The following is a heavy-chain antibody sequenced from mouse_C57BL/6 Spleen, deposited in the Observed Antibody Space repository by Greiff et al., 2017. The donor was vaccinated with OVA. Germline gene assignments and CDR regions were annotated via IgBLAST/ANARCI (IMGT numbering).Heavy chain of an antibody. D-gene: IGHD1-1*02. J-gene: IGHJ4*01. CDR3: ARRWSYAMDY. CDR1: GYTFTSYG. Sequence: QVQLKESGAELARPGASVKLSCKASGYTFTSYGISWVKQRTGQGLEWIGEIYPRSGNTYYNEKFKGKATLTADKSSSTAYMELRSLTSEDSAVYFCARRWSYAMDYWGQGTSVTVSS. CDR2: IYPRSGNT. V-gene: IGHV1-81*01.